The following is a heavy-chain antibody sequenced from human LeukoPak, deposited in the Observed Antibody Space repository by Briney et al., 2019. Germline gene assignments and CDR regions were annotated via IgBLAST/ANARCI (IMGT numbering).Heavy chain of an antibody. J-gene: IGHJ4*02. CDR2: ISKDGSNK. CDR1: GFTFSSYG. Sequence: GGSLRLSCAASGFTFSSYGMHWVRQAPGKGLEWVAVISKDGSNKYYADSVKGRFTISRDNSKNTMYVQMNSLRAEDTAVYYCAKDRRDGYNFVDYWGQGTLVTVSS. D-gene: IGHD5-24*01. CDR3: AKDRRDGYNFVDY. V-gene: IGHV3-30*18.